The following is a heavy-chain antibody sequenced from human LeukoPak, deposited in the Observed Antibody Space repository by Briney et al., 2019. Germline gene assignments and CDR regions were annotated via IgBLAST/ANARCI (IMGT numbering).Heavy chain of an antibody. V-gene: IGHV3-33*01. CDR2: IAYDGSRA. D-gene: IGHD1-14*01. J-gene: IGHJ4*02. Sequence: SLRLSCAGSGFTFGGYGMHWFRQTPGKGLEWVAVIAYDGSRAFYADSVKGRFTISRDNSKNTMSVQMDDLRAEDTAVYYCTRYNNDHVDYWGQGTLVTVSS. CDR1: GFTFGGYG. CDR3: TRYNNDHVDY.